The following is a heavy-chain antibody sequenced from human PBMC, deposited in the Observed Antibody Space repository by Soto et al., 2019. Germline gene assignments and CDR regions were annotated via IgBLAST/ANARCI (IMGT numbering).Heavy chain of an antibody. CDR2: INKNGVEK. J-gene: IGHJ4*02. CDR1: GFTFSSYS. Sequence: PGGSLRLSCAASGFTFSSYSISWVRQAPWKGLEWVANINKNGVEKYYVDSVKGRFTISRDNAKNSLYLQMNSLRAEDTAVYYCARPWDTAIVSTWNYWGQGTLVTFSS. D-gene: IGHD5-18*01. V-gene: IGHV3-7*03. CDR3: ARPWDTAIVSTWNY.